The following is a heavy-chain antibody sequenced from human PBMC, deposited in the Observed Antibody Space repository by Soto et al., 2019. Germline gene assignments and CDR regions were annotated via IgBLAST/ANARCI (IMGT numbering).Heavy chain of an antibody. V-gene: IGHV1-69*13. D-gene: IGHD3-16*02. CDR3: ARDVYVWGSYRSYGMDV. CDR1: GGTFSSYA. CDR2: IIPIFGTA. Sequence: GASVKVSCKASGGTFSSYAISWVRQAPGQGLEWMGGIIPIFGTANYAQKFQGRVTITADESTSTAYMELSSLRSEDTAVYYCARDVYVWGSYRSYGMDVWGQGTTVTV. J-gene: IGHJ6*02.